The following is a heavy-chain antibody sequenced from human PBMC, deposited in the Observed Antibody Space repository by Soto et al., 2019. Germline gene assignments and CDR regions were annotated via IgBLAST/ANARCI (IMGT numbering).Heavy chain of an antibody. CDR1: GFTFSSYG. Sequence: QVQLVESGGGVVQPGRSLRLSCAASGFTFSSYGMHWVRQAPGKGLEWVAVIWYDGSNKYYADSVTGRFTISRDNSKNTLYLQMNSLRAEDKAVYYCARSPVGAPPRLDYWGQGTLVTVSS. J-gene: IGHJ4*02. CDR3: ARSPVGAPPRLDY. D-gene: IGHD1-26*01. CDR2: IWYDGSNK. V-gene: IGHV3-33*01.